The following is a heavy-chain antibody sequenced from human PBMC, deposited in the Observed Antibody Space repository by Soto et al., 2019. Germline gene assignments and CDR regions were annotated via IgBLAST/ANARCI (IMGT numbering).Heavy chain of an antibody. Sequence: PAWSLKISSEASRLTFYSYAMHWVRKAPGKGLDWVAVISYDGSNKYYADSVKGRFTISRDNSKNTLYLQMNSLRAEDTAVYYCARDNPHHYYDSSGPHYYYYYGMDGWGQGTTVTVSS. CDR1: RLTFYSYA. CDR2: ISYDGSNK. V-gene: IGHV3-30-3*01. J-gene: IGHJ6*02. D-gene: IGHD3-22*01. CDR3: ARDNPHHYYDSSGPHYYYYYGMDG.